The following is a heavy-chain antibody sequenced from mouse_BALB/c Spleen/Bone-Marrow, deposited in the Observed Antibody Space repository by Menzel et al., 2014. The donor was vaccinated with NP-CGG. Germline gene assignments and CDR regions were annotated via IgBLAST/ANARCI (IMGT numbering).Heavy chain of an antibody. D-gene: IGHD2-3*01. Sequence: VQLQQSGPELVKPGASVKISCEASGYSFTGYFMSWVMQSHGKSLEWIGRINPYNGDTFYSQKFKGKATLTVDKSSSTAHMELRSLASEDSAVYYCARGGLLRAMDYWGQGTSVTVSS. J-gene: IGHJ4*01. V-gene: IGHV1-20*02. CDR2: INPYNGDT. CDR1: GYSFTGYF. CDR3: ARGGLLRAMDY.